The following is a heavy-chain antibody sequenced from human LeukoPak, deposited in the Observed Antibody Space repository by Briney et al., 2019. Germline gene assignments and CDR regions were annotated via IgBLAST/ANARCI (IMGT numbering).Heavy chain of an antibody. J-gene: IGHJ4*02. V-gene: IGHV4-34*01. D-gene: IGHD2-15*01. CDR1: GGSFSGYY. Sequence: SETLSLTCAVYGGSFSGYYWSWIRQPPGKGLEWIGEINHSGSTNYNPSLKSRVTISVDTSKNQFSLKLSSVTAADTAVYYCARGLAGISGGTNFDYWGQGTLVTVSS. CDR3: ARGLAGISGGTNFDY. CDR2: INHSGST.